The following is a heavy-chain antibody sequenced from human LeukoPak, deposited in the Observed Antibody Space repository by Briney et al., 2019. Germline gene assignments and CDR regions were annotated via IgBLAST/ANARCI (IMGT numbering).Heavy chain of an antibody. J-gene: IGHJ6*02. CDR1: GFTFSSYG. Sequence: GGSLRLSCAASGFTFSSYGMHWVRQAPGKGLEWVAFIRYDGSNKYYEDSVKGRFTISIHNSKNTLYLQMNSLRAEDTAVYYCAKVAQPYYYYYGMDVWGQGTTVTVSS. V-gene: IGHV3-30*02. CDR3: AKVAQPYYYYYGMDV. CDR2: IRYDGSNK.